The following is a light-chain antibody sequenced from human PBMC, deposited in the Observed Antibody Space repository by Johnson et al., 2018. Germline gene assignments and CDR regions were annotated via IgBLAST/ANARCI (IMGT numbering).Light chain of an antibody. CDR1: SSNIGNNY. CDR3: GTWDSSLSAGNV. J-gene: IGLJ1*01. Sequence: HSVLTQPPSVSAAPGQKVTISCSGSSSNIGNNYVSWYQQLPGTAPKLLIYENNKRPSGIPDRFSGSKSGTSATLGITGLQTGDDADYYCGTWDSSLSAGNVFGTGTKFTVL. V-gene: IGLV1-51*02. CDR2: ENN.